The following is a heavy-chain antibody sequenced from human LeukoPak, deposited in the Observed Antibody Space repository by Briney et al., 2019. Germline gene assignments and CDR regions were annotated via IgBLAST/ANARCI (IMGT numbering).Heavy chain of an antibody. V-gene: IGHV1-69*05. Sequence: GASVKVSCKASGGTFSSYAISWVRQAPGQGLEWMGGIIPIFGTANYAQKFQGRVTITTDESTSTAYMELSSLRSEDTAVYYCASLRYARDYYYCMDVWGKGTTVTVSS. J-gene: IGHJ6*03. CDR1: GGTFSSYA. CDR3: ASLRYARDYYYCMDV. D-gene: IGHD4-17*01. CDR2: IIPIFGTA.